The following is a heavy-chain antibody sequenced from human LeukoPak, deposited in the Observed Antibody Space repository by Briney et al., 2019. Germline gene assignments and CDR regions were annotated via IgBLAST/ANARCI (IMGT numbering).Heavy chain of an antibody. CDR1: GFTVSSNY. Sequence: GGSLRLSCAASGFTVSSNYMSWVRQAPGKGLEWVSVIYSGGSTYYADSVKGRFTTSRDNSKNTLYLQMNGLRAEDTAVYYCANAGRDSSSTISCGMDVWGQGTTVTVSS. CDR3: ANAGRDSSSTISCGMDV. CDR2: IYSGGST. J-gene: IGHJ6*02. V-gene: IGHV3-53*05. D-gene: IGHD6-13*01.